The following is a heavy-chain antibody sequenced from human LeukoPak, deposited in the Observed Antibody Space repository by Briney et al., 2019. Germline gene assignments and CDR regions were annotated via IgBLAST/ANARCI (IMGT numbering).Heavy chain of an antibody. CDR2: ISSSSSYI. Sequence: KAGGSLRLSCAASGFTFSSYSMNWVRQAPGKGLEWVSSISSSSSYIYYADSVKGRFTISRDNAKNSLYLQMNSLRAEDTAVYYCARPRGVVITTDFDYWGQGTLVTVSS. J-gene: IGHJ4*02. CDR3: ARPRGVVITTDFDY. CDR1: GFTFSSYS. D-gene: IGHD3-22*01. V-gene: IGHV3-21*01.